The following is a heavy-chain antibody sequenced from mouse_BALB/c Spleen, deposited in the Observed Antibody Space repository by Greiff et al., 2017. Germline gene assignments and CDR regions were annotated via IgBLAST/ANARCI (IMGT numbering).Heavy chain of an antibody. CDR1: GFDFSRYW. J-gene: IGHJ3*01. CDR2: INPDSSTI. Sequence: EVKLLESGGGLVQPGGSLKLSCAASGFDFSRYWVSWVRQAPGKGLEWIGEINPDSSTINYTPSLKDKFIISRDNAKNTLYLQMSKVRSEDTALYYCARPYYYGSRGWFAYWGQGTLVTVSA. CDR3: ARPYYYGSRGWFAY. V-gene: IGHV4-1*02. D-gene: IGHD1-1*01.